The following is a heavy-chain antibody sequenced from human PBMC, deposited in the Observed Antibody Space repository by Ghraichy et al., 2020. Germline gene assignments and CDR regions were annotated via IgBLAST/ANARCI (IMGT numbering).Heavy chain of an antibody. J-gene: IGHJ2*01. CDR1: GFTFSSYW. CDR3: VRDGDRWYFDR. CDR2: IKGDGSYK. V-gene: IGHV3-74*01. Sequence: LSLTCAASGFTFSSYWMHWVRQPPGEGLVWVSRIKGDGSYKNSADSVRGRFTISRDNALNMLHLHMDSLRAEDTAVYYCVRDGDRWYFDRWGRGTLVTVSS. D-gene: IGHD7-27*01.